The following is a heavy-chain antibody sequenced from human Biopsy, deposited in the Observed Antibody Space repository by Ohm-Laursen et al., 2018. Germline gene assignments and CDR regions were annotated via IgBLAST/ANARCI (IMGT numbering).Heavy chain of an antibody. CDR3: ARGDYFDSNGYFWFDP. D-gene: IGHD3-22*01. CDR2: IFNRANT. CDR1: GGSISSGGSY. Sequence: SQTLSLTWTVSGGSISSGGSYWSWIRQPPGKGLEWIGYIFNRANTYYNPSLKNLITIAGDTSKNQFSLKLNSVTSADTAVYYCARGDYFDSNGYFWFDPWGQGTLVTVSS. J-gene: IGHJ5*02. V-gene: IGHV4-31*01.